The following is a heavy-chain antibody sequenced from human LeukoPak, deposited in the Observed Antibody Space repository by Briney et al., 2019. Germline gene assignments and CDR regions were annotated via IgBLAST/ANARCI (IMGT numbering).Heavy chain of an antibody. Sequence: GGSLRLSCAASGFTFSNYGMHWVRQAPGKGLEWVAVMWEDGSTKYYADSVKGRFTISRDNSKNTLNLQMNSLRAEDTAVYYCARGSGTYSERSDAFDFWGQGTMVTVSS. CDR1: GFTFSNYG. CDR3: ARGSGTYSERSDAFDF. D-gene: IGHD1-26*01. V-gene: IGHV3-33*01. J-gene: IGHJ3*01. CDR2: MWEDGSTK.